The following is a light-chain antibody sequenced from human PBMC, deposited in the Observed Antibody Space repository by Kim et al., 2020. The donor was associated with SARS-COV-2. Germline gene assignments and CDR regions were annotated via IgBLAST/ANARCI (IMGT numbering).Light chain of an antibody. Sequence: PGKTVTISCAERISNIGRNSVSWYQHLPGTTTKLLIYDNDKRPSWIPDRFSGYQSGTSATLGITGLQTGDEADYYCGTWDDNLGGVFGGGTQLTVL. J-gene: IGLJ3*02. V-gene: IGLV1-51*01. CDR3: GTWDDNLGGV. CDR2: DND. CDR1: ISNIGRNS.